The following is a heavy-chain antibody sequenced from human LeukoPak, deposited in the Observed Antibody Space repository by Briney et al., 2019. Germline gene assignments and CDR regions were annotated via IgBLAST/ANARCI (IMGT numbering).Heavy chain of an antibody. Sequence: GGSLRLSCAASGFTVSSNYMSWFRQAPGKGLEWVGFIRGKALGWTTEYAASVKGRFSMSRDDSKNIAYLQMDNLKTEDTAVYYCSTDFWRLGFDYWGQGTLVTVSS. J-gene: IGHJ4*02. CDR2: IRGKALGWTT. D-gene: IGHD3-3*01. V-gene: IGHV3-49*03. CDR1: GFTVSSNY. CDR3: STDFWRLGFDY.